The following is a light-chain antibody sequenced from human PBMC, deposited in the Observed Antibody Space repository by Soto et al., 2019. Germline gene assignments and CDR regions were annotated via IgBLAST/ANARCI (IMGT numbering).Light chain of an antibody. CDR2: GAS. CDR3: QQYGSSPLS. J-gene: IGKJ4*01. Sequence: EIVLTQSPGTLSLSPGERATLSCRASQSVSSGFLAWYQQKPGQAPRLLIHGASSRATGTPDRFNGSGSGTDLTLTIRRLEPEDVAVYYCQQYGSSPLSCGGGTKVEIK. CDR1: QSVSSGF. V-gene: IGKV3-20*01.